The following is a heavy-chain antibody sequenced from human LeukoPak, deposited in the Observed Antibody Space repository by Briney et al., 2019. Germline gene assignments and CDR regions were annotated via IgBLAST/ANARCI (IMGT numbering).Heavy chain of an antibody. CDR2: IYASGST. J-gene: IGHJ5*02. CDR3: ARAGVDTSMITA. V-gene: IGHV4-4*07. Sequence: SETLSLTCTVSGGSISSYYWSWIRQPAGKGLEWIGRIYASGSTNYNPSLKSRVTLSVDTSKNQFSLKLSSVTAADTAVYYCARAGVDTSMITAWGQGTLVTVSS. D-gene: IGHD5-18*01. CDR1: GGSISSYY.